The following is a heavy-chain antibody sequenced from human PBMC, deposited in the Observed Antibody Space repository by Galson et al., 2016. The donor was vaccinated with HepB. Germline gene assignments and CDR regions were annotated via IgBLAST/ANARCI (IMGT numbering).Heavy chain of an antibody. CDR1: GFTFGSYA. Sequence: SLRLSCAASGFTFGSYAMTWIRQAPGKGLEWVSSISSSGGTPYYTDSVKGRFPISRDGSESTLYVHMNRLRVEDTAVYYCAKGAAGGTYSALDYWGRGVLVTVSP. D-gene: IGHD1-26*01. J-gene: IGHJ4*02. V-gene: IGHV3-23*01. CDR2: ISSSGGTP. CDR3: AKGAAGGTYSALDY.